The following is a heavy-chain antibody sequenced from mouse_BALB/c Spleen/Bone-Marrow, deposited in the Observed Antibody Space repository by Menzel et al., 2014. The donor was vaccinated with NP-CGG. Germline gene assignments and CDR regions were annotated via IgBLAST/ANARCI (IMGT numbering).Heavy chain of an antibody. D-gene: IGHD2-14*01. V-gene: IGHV2-2*02. CDR1: GFSLTSYG. CDR3: ARNRDYRYDAYFDY. Sequence: VQLVESGPGLVQPSQSLSITCTVSGFSLTSYGVHWVRQSPGKGLEWLGVIWSGGGTDYNAAFISRLSISKDNSKSQVFFKMNSLQANDTAIYYCARNRDYRYDAYFDYWGQGTTLTVSS. J-gene: IGHJ2*01. CDR2: IWSGGGT.